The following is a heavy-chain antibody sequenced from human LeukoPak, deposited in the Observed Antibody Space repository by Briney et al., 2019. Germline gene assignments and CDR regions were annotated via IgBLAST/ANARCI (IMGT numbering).Heavy chain of an antibody. V-gene: IGHV3-30*18. J-gene: IGHJ4*02. CDR1: GFTFSSYG. CDR3: AKDLLLYSSGWNLCLDY. CDR2: ISYDGSNK. D-gene: IGHD6-19*01. Sequence: GGSLTLSCAASGFTFSSYGMHWVRQAPGKGLEWVAVISYDGSNKYHADSVKGRFTISRDNSKNTLYLQMNSLRAEDTAVYYCAKDLLLYSSGWNLCLDYWGQGTLVTVSS.